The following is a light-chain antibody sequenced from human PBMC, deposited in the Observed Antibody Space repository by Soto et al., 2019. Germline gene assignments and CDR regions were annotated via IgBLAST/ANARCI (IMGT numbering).Light chain of an antibody. CDR3: QQYGRLPPYT. Sequence: EIVLTQSPGTLSLSPGESATLSCRASQSVSSSYLSWYQQKPGQAPRLLIHGTSDRATGIPDRFSGSGSGTVFTLTITSLEPEDFAVYYCQQYGRLPPYTFGQGTKLEIK. V-gene: IGKV3-20*01. J-gene: IGKJ2*01. CDR2: GTS. CDR1: QSVSSSY.